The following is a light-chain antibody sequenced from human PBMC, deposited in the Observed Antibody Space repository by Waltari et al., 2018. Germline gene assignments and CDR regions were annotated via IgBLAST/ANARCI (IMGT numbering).Light chain of an antibody. CDR1: QSVSKD. V-gene: IGKV3-20*01. CDR2: HAS. CDR3: QHYVSLPAT. Sequence: SSSASQSVSKDLAWYQQKPGQAPSLLIYHASTRAAGIPDRFSGSGYGTDFSLTISRLEAEDFAVYYCQHYVSLPATFGQGTKVEIK. J-gene: IGKJ1*01.